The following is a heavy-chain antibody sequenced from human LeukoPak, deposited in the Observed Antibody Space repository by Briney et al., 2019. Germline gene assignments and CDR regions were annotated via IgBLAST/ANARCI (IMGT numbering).Heavy chain of an antibody. CDR1: GFTVSSSY. V-gene: IGHV3-66*01. CDR2: IYSGGST. Sequence: GGSLRLPCAASGFTVSSSYMSWVRQAPGKGLEWVSVIYSGGSTYYADSVKGRFTISRDNSKNTLYLQMNSLRAEDTAVYYCARGYGGNDYFDYWGQGTLVTVSS. D-gene: IGHD4-23*01. CDR3: ARGYGGNDYFDY. J-gene: IGHJ4*02.